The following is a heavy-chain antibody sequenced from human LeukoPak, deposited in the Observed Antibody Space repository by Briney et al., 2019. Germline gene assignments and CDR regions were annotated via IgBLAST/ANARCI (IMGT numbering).Heavy chain of an antibody. CDR3: ARAYSERYGLGYYYMDV. D-gene: IGHD1-26*01. J-gene: IGHJ6*03. CDR1: GFTFSSYW. V-gene: IGHV3-21*01. Sequence: SGGSLRLSCAASGFTFSSYWMSWVRQAPGRGLEWVSSISSSSSYIYYADSVKGRFTISRDNAKKSVYLQMNSLRAEDTAVYYCARAYSERYGLGYYYMDVWGKGTTVTISS. CDR2: ISSSSSYI.